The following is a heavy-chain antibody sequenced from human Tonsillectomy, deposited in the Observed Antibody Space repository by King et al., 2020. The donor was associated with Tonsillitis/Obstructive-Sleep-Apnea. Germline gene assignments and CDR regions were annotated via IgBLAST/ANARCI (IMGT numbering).Heavy chain of an antibody. V-gene: IGHV4-34*01. CDR3: ARAEYSSSSLYYYYYIDV. D-gene: IGHD6-6*01. Sequence: VQLQQWGAGLLKPSETLSLTCAVYVGSFSGYYWSWIRQPPGKGLEWIGEINHSGSTNYNPSLKSRVTISVDTSKHQFSLKLSSVTAADTAVYYCARAEYSSSSLYYYYYIDVWGKGTTVTVSS. CDR1: VGSFSGYY. J-gene: IGHJ6*03. CDR2: INHSGST.